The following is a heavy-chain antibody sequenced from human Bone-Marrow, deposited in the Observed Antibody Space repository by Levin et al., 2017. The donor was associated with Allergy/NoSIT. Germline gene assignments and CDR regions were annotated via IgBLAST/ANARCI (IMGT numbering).Heavy chain of an antibody. CDR1: GFSLNFYT. V-gene: IGHV3-30*04. J-gene: IGHJ4*02. D-gene: IGHD3-16*01. Sequence: GGSLRLSCAASGFSLNFYTMHWVRQAPGKGPEWVALSSFDGSEQHYADSVKGRFTISRDNSKDRLFLQMNNVTRDDTALYYCVRLDRGVLPFDFWGRGTLVTVSS. CDR2: SSFDGSEQ. CDR3: VRLDRGVLPFDF.